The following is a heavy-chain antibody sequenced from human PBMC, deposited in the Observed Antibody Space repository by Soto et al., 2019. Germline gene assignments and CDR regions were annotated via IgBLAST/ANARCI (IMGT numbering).Heavy chain of an antibody. D-gene: IGHD1-26*01. CDR2: INAGNGNT. CDR1: GYTFTSYA. Sequence: QVQLVQSGAEVKKPGASVKVSCKASGYTFTSYAMHWVRQAPGQRREWMGWINAGNGNTKYSQKFQGRVTITRDTSASTAYMELSSLRSEDTAVYYCARDLGVGAASDYWGHGTLVTVSS. V-gene: IGHV1-3*01. CDR3: ARDLGVGAASDY. J-gene: IGHJ4*01.